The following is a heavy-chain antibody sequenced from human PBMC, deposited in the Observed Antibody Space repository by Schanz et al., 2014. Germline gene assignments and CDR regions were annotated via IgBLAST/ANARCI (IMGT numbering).Heavy chain of an antibody. J-gene: IGHJ4*02. D-gene: IGHD3-10*01. CDR3: ASTHWFGSGTTIVDY. CDR1: GFTFSDYY. Sequence: QVQLVESGGGLVKPGGSLRLSCAASGFTFSDYYMSWIRQAPGKGLEWVSYISNSGTTIYYADSVKGRFTISRDNAKNSLYLQMNSLRVEDTAVYYCASTHWFGSGTTIVDYWGQGTLVTVSS. CDR2: ISNSGTTI. V-gene: IGHV3-11*01.